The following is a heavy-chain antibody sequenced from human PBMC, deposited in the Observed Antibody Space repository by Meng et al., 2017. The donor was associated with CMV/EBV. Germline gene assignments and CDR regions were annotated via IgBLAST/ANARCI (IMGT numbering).Heavy chain of an antibody. CDR2: INPSGGST. Sequence: QGHAVQSGAEVKTPGASVKVSCKTSGYTFTSYYIRWVRQAPAQGLECMGIINPSGGSTSYAQKFQGRVTMTRDTSTSTVYMELSSLRSEDTAVYYCARARSRKGSSYIAAAGPHMDYWGQGTLVTVSS. CDR3: ARARSRKGSSYIAAAGPHMDY. CDR1: GYTFTSYY. D-gene: IGHD6-13*01. J-gene: IGHJ4*02. V-gene: IGHV1-46*01.